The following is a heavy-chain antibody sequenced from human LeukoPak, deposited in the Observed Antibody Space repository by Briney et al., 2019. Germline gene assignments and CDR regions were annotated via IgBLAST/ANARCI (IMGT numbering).Heavy chain of an antibody. Sequence: PSETLSLTCAVYGGSFSGYYWSWIRQPPGKGLEWIGEINHSGSTNYNPSLKSRVTISVDTSKSQFSLKLSSVTAADTAVYYCARRGGTMVRGVIRYWGQGTLVTVSS. CDR1: GGSFSGYY. CDR3: ARRGGTMVRGVIRY. V-gene: IGHV4-34*01. D-gene: IGHD3-10*01. CDR2: INHSGST. J-gene: IGHJ4*02.